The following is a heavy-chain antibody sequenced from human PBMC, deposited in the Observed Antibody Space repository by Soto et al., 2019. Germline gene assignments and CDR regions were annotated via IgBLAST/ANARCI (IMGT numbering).Heavy chain of an antibody. CDR3: ARVESIVVAGTGFDD. Sequence: ASVKVSCKASGYTFTSYGMHWVRQAPGQRLERMGWIHALNGKTKYSQKLQARVTITRDTSASTVYLLLGSLRSEDTAVDYCARVESIVVAGTGFDDWRQGTLVSVSS. CDR1: GYTFTSYG. D-gene: IGHD6-19*01. V-gene: IGHV1-3*01. CDR2: IHALNGKT. J-gene: IGHJ4*02.